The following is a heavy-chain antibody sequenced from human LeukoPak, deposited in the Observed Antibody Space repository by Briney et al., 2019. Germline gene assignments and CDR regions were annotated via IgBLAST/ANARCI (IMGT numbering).Heavy chain of an antibody. CDR3: AKQVAYCGGDCDDDAFDI. CDR2: ISGSGGST. CDR1: GFTFSSYA. D-gene: IGHD2-21*02. J-gene: IGHJ3*02. V-gene: IGHV3-23*01. Sequence: GGSLRLSYAASGFTFSSYAMSWVRQAPGKGLEWVSAISGSGGSTYYADSVKGRFTISRDNSKNTLYLQMNSLRAEDTAVYYCAKQVAYCGGDCDDDAFDIWGQGTMVTVSS.